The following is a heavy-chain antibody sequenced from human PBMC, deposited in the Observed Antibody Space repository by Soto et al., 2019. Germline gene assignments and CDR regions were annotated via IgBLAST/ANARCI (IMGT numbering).Heavy chain of an antibody. CDR3: ARGLISLLRFLEWSYVMDV. J-gene: IGHJ6*02. CDR2: MNPNSGNT. Sequence: ASVKVSCKASGYTFTSYDINWVRQATGQGLEWMGWMNPNSGNTGYAQKFQGRVAMTRNTSISTAYMELSSLRSEDTAVYYCARGLISLLRFLEWSYVMDVWGQGTTVTVS. D-gene: IGHD3-3*01. CDR1: GYTFTSYD. V-gene: IGHV1-8*01.